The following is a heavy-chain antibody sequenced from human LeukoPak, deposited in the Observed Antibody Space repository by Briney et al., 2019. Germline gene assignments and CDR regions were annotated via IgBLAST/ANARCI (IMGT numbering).Heavy chain of an antibody. J-gene: IGHJ5*02. CDR3: ATIPPKSDCLP. V-gene: IGHV1-69-2*01. CDR2: VDPEDGDT. D-gene: IGHD2-21*02. CDR1: GYTFTDYY. Sequence: ATLKISCKASGYTFTDYYIHWVKQAPGKGLEWMGHVDPEDGDTRYIGRVQGRVTMTADMSSHTAYMELNGLTSEDAAVYYCATIPPKSDCLPWGQGTLVTVSS.